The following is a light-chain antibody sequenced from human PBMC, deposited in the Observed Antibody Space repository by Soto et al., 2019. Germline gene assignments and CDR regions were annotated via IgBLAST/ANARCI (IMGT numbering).Light chain of an antibody. V-gene: IGKV3-15*01. CDR1: QSVSSN. Sequence: EIVMTQSPASLSVSGGERATLSCRASQSVSSNLAWYLQKPGQVPRLLIYDSSTRATGVPARFSGSGSGTEFTLTISSLQSEDFAVYYCQQYNRWPLTFGQGTMVEIK. CDR2: DSS. CDR3: QQYNRWPLT. J-gene: IGKJ1*01.